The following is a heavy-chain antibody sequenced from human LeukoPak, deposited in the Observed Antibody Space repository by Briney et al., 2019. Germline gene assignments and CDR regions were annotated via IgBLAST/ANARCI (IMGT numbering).Heavy chain of an antibody. CDR2: INHSGST. Sequence: SETLSLTCAVYGGSFSGYYWSWIRQPPGKGLEWIGEINHSGSTNYNPSLKSRVTISVDTSKNQFSLKLSSVTAADTAIYYCARDRGGETVGTTLPYYYNGMDVWGQGTTVTVSS. V-gene: IGHV4-34*01. D-gene: IGHD1-26*01. CDR1: GGSFSGYY. CDR3: ARDRGGETVGTTLPYYYNGMDV. J-gene: IGHJ6*02.